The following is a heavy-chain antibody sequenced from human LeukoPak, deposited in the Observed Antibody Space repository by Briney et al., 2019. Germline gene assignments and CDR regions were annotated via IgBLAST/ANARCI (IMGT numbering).Heavy chain of an antibody. Sequence: GSLRLSCAASGFTFSNAWMSWIRQPPGKGLQSIGYISYSGSTNYNSSLKSRVTISVDTSKNQFSLKLSSVTAADTAVYYCARGKTAFDYWGQGTLVTVSS. CDR2: ISYSGST. J-gene: IGHJ4*02. V-gene: IGHV4-59*01. CDR1: GFTFSNAW. CDR3: ARGKTAFDY. D-gene: IGHD2-21*02.